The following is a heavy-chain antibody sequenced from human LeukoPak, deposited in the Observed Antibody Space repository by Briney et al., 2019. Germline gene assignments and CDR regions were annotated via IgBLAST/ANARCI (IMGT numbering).Heavy chain of an antibody. V-gene: IGHV1-2*02. Sequence: ASVKVSCKASGYSFTTYYVHWVRQAPGQGLEWMGYMRPASGDSNFAQKFQDRVTMTRDTSISTAYLELSRLTSDDTAVYYCSTEDKYCTTTTCADYWGQGTLVTVSS. CDR2: MRPASGDS. D-gene: IGHD2-2*01. CDR1: GYSFTTYY. J-gene: IGHJ4*02. CDR3: STEDKYCTTTTCADY.